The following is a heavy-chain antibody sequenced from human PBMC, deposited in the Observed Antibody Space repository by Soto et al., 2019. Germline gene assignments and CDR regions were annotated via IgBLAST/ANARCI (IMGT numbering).Heavy chain of an antibody. V-gene: IGHV3-23*01. CDR1: GFTFSSYA. J-gene: IGHJ3*02. D-gene: IGHD5-18*01. CDR2: ISGSGGST. Sequence: GGSLRLSCAASGFTFSSYAMSWVRQAPGKGLEWVSAISGSGGSTYYADSVKGRFTISRDNSKNTLYLQMNSLRAEDTAVYYCAKGGVYWQLWPLEYAFDIWGQGTMVTVSS. CDR3: AKGGVYWQLWPLEYAFDI.